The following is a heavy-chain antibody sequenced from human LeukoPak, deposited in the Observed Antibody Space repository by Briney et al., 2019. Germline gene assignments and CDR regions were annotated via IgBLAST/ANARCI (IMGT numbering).Heavy chain of an antibody. J-gene: IGHJ4*02. Sequence: GGSLRLSCAASGFTFSIYSMNWVRQAPGRGLEWVSLISGTSSYIYYADSVKGRFTISRDSAKNSLNLQMNSLRAEDTAVYYCARAPGYGGKSGIDYWGQGTLVTVSS. D-gene: IGHD4-23*01. CDR2: ISGTSSYI. V-gene: IGHV3-21*01. CDR3: ARAPGYGGKSGIDY. CDR1: GFTFSIYS.